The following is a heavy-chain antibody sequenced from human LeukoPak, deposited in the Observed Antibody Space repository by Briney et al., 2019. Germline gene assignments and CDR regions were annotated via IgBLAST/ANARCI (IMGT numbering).Heavy chain of an antibody. CDR3: VRGASGGHYVIDY. V-gene: IGHV3-74*01. Sequence: GGSLRLSCAASGFTFSSYDMHWVRQAPGKGLVWVSRISPDGRSTNYADFVKGRFTVSRDNAMNTVYLQMNSLGTEDTAVYYCVRGASGGHYVIDYWGQGTLVTVSS. CDR2: ISPDGRST. J-gene: IGHJ4*02. D-gene: IGHD1-26*01. CDR1: GFTFSSYD.